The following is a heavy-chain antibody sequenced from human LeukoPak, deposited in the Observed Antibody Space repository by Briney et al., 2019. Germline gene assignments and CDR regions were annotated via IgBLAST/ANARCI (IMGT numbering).Heavy chain of an antibody. CDR1: GGSISSYY. Sequence: SETLSLTCTVSGGSISSYYWSWIRQPPEKGLEWIGYIYYSGSTNYNPSLKSRVTISVDTSKNQFSLKLSSVTAADTAVYYCARDQFGGPNAFDIWGQGTMVTVSS. V-gene: IGHV4-59*01. CDR3: ARDQFGGPNAFDI. CDR2: IYYSGST. D-gene: IGHD3-16*01. J-gene: IGHJ3*02.